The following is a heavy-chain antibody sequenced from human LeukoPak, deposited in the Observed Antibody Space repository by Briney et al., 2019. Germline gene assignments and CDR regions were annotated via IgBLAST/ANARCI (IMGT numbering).Heavy chain of an antibody. J-gene: IGHJ6*03. Sequence: ASVKVSCKASGGTFSSYDISWVRQAPGQGLGWMGGIIPIFGTANYAQKFQGRVTITTDESTSTAYMELSSLRSEDTAVYYCAREPGTTPYYMDVWGKGTTVTVSS. CDR3: AREPGTTPYYMDV. CDR1: GGTFSSYD. CDR2: IIPIFGTA. V-gene: IGHV1-69*05. D-gene: IGHD1-7*01.